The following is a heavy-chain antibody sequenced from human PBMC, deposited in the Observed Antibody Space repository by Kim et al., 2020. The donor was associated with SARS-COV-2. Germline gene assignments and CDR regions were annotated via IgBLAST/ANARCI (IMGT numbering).Heavy chain of an antibody. J-gene: IGHJ4*02. CDR3: ARDSVGATTNDY. V-gene: IGHV4-38-2*02. CDR1: GYSISSGYY. Sequence: SETLSLTCTVSGYSISSGYYWGWIRQPPGKGLEWIGSIYHSGSTYYNSSLKSRVTISVDTSKNQFSLKLSSVTAADTAVYYRARDSVGATTNDYWGQGTLVTVSS. CDR2: IYHSGST. D-gene: IGHD1-26*01.